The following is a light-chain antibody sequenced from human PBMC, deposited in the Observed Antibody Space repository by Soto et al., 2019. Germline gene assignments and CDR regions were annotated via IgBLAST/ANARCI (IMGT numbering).Light chain of an antibody. Sequence: QSALTQPRSVSGSPGQSVTISCTGTSSDVGGYNYVSRYQQHPGKAPKLMIYAVNKRPSGVPDRFSGSKSGNTASLTISGLQADDEADYYCCSSAGNLFVFGSGTKVTVL. V-gene: IGLV2-11*01. CDR1: SSDVGGYNY. J-gene: IGLJ1*01. CDR2: AVN. CDR3: CSSAGNLFV.